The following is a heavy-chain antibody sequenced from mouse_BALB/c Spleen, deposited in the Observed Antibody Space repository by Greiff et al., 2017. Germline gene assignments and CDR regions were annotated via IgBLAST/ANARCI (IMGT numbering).Heavy chain of an antibody. CDR2: ILPGSGST. Sequence: QVQLKESGAELMKPGASVKISCKATGYTFSSYWIQWVKQRPGHGLEWIGEILPGSGSTNYNEKFKGKATFTADTSSNTAYMQLSSLTSEDSAVYYCARGGTTVAYWGQGTLVTVSA. CDR3: ARGGTTVAY. J-gene: IGHJ3*01. V-gene: IGHV1-9*01. CDR1: GYTFSSYW. D-gene: IGHD1-1*01.